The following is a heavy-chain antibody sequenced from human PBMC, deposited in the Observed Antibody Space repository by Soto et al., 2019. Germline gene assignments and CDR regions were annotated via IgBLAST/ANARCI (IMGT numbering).Heavy chain of an antibody. J-gene: IGHJ4*02. CDR2: ISYDGSNK. D-gene: IGHD3-22*01. Sequence: QVQLVESGGGVVQPGRSLRLSCAASGFTFSSYAMHWVRQAPGKGLEWVAVISYDGSNKYYADSVKGRFTISRDNSKNTLYLQMNSLRAEDTAVYYCARDREPDGFYDSSGYYYAYCGQGTLVTVSS. CDR1: GFTFSSYA. CDR3: ARDREPDGFYDSSGYYYAY. V-gene: IGHV3-30-3*01.